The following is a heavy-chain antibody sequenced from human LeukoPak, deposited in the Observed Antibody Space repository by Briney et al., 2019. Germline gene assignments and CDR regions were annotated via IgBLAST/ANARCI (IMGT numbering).Heavy chain of an antibody. V-gene: IGHV4-59*01. CDR2: IYFSEGT. CDR3: ARSGHSYGTYYFDY. D-gene: IGHD5-18*01. J-gene: IGHJ4*02. CDR1: SDSISSYY. Sequence: SETLSLTCTVSSDSISSYYWSWLRQPPGKGLEWIGYIYFSEGTNYNPSLKSRVTISVDTSKNQFSLKLSSVTAADTAVYYCARSGHSYGTYYFDYWGQRSLVTVSS.